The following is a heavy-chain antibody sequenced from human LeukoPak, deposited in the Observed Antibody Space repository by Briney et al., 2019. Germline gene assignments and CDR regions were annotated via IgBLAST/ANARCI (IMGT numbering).Heavy chain of an antibody. D-gene: IGHD3-10*01. Sequence: GGSLRLSCAASGFTFSDYYMSWIRQAPGKGLEWVSYISSSGSTIYYADSVKGRFTISRDNAKNSLYLQMNSLRAEDTAVYYCAKDAGSGSFFAYYFDYWGQGTLVTVSS. J-gene: IGHJ4*02. CDR2: ISSSGSTI. CDR3: AKDAGSGSFFAYYFDY. CDR1: GFTFSDYY. V-gene: IGHV3-11*01.